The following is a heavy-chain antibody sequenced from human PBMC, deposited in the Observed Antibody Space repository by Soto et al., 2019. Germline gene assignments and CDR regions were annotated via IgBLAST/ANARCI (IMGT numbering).Heavy chain of an antibody. CDR3: ARGSFSGYVYYYYMDV. Sequence: SETRSLTCTVSGGSVSSGSYYWSWIRQPPGKGLEWIGYIYYSGSTNYNPSLKSRVTISVDTSKNQFSLKLSSVTAADTAVYYCARGSFSGYVYYYYMDVWGKGTTVTVSS. D-gene: IGHD5-12*01. CDR2: IYYSGST. V-gene: IGHV4-61*01. J-gene: IGHJ6*03. CDR1: GGSVSSGSYY.